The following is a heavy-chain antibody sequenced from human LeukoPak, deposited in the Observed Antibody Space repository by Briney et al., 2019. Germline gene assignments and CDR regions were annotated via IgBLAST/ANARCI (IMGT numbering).Heavy chain of an antibody. CDR2: IYYSGST. V-gene: IGHV4-39*07. Sequence: SETLSLTCTVSGGSISSSSYYWGWIRQPPGKGLEWIGSIYYSGSTYYNPSLKSRVTISVDTSKNQFSLKLSSVTAADTAVYYCARVGYCDSSGYYLYFDYWGQGTLVTVSS. CDR3: ARVGYCDSSGYYLYFDY. J-gene: IGHJ4*02. D-gene: IGHD3-22*01. CDR1: GGSISSSSYY.